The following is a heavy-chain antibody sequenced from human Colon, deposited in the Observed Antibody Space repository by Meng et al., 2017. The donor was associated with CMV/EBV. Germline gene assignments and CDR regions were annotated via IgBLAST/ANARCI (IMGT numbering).Heavy chain of an antibody. CDR1: GFTFATHA. D-gene: IGHD2-2*01. CDR2: GRSGAGDK. Sequence: GESLKISWRASGFTFATHAMNWVRRAPGKGLEWVSSGRSGAGDKFYADFVRGRFTISRDNSRNTLYLQMNNLRAEDTAIYYCAKDVLSCTSCHDFWGPGTLVTVSS. V-gene: IGHV3-23*01. J-gene: IGHJ4*02. CDR3: AKDVLSCTSCHDF.